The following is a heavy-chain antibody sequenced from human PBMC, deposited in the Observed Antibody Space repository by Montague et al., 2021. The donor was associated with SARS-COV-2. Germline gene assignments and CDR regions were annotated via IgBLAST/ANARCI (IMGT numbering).Heavy chain of an antibody. J-gene: IGHJ4*02. CDR3: HWFDAYYFDY. D-gene: IGHD3-10*01. V-gene: IGHV3-49*04. CDR2: IRSKAYGGST. Sequence: SLRLSCAAPGIPLADYAMSWVRQAPVKGLEWVGFIRSKAYGGSTXYAASVKGRFTISRDDTKSIAYLQMNSLRTEDTAVYYCHWFDAYYFDYWGQGTLVTVSS. CDR1: GIPLADYA.